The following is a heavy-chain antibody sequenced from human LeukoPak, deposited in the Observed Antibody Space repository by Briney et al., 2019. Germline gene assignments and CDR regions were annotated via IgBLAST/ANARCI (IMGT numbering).Heavy chain of an antibody. Sequence: GGSLRLSCAASGFTFSSYAMSWVRQAPGKGLEWVSAISGSGGSTYYADSVVGRFTISRDNSKNTLYLQMNSLRAEDTALYYCAKIAVANNVFDYWGQGTLVTVSS. D-gene: IGHD6-19*01. CDR3: AKIAVANNVFDY. V-gene: IGHV3-23*01. CDR1: GFTFSSYA. CDR2: ISGSGGST. J-gene: IGHJ4*02.